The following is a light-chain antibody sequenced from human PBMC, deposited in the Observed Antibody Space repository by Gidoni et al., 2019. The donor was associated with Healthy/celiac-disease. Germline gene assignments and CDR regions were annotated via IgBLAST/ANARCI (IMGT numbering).Light chain of an antibody. J-gene: IGKJ4*01. CDR2: AAS. V-gene: IGKV1-39*01. CDR3: QQSNSTPLT. Sequence: DIQMTQPPSSLSASVGDRVTITCRASQSISSYLHWYQQKPGKAPKLLIYAASSLQSGVPSRFSGSGSGTDFTLTISSLQPEDFATYYCQQSNSTPLTFGGGTKVEIK. CDR1: QSISSY.